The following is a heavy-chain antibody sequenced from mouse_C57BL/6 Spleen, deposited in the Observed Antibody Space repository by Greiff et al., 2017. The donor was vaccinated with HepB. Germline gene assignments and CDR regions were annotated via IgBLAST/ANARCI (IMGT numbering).Heavy chain of an antibody. CDR2: IWSGGST. CDR1: GFSLTSYG. D-gene: IGHD1-1*01. Sequence: VQLQESGPGLVQPSQSLSITCTVSGFSLTSYGVHWVRQSPGKGLEWLGVIWSGGSTDYNAAFISRLSISKDNSKSQVFSKMNSLQADDTAIYYCARNYYGSIYGYFDVWGTGTTVTVSS. J-gene: IGHJ1*03. V-gene: IGHV2-2*01. CDR3: ARNYYGSIYGYFDV.